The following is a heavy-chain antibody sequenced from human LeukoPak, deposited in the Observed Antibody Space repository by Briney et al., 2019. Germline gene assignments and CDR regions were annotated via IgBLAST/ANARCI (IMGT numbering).Heavy chain of an antibody. CDR2: INHSGST. CDR3: ARRPYYYDSSGYLTP. V-gene: IGHV4-34*01. J-gene: IGHJ5*02. D-gene: IGHD3-22*01. CDR1: GGSFSGYY. Sequence: SETLSLTCAVYGGSFSGYYWSWIRQPPGKGLEWIGEINHSGSTNYNPSLKSRVTISVDTSKNQFSLKLSSVTAADTAVYYCARRPYYYDSSGYLTPWGQGTLVTVSS.